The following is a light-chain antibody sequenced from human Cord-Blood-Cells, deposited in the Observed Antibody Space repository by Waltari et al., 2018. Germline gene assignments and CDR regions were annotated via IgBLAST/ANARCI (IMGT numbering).Light chain of an antibody. CDR1: SSDVGGYNY. CDR2: DVS. CDR3: CSYAGSYTFGV. V-gene: IGLV2-11*01. J-gene: IGLJ2*01. Sequence: QSALTQPRSVSGSPGQSVTISCPGTSSDVGGYNYVAWYQQHPGKAPKLMIYDVSKRPSGVPDRFPGSKSRNTASLTISGLQAEDEADYYCCSYAGSYTFGVFGGGTKLTVL.